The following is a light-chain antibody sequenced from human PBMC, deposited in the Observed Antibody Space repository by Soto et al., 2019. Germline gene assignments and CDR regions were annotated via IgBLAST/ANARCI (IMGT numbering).Light chain of an antibody. Sequence: QSVLTQPPSVSGAPGQRVTISCTGSSSNIGAGYDVHWYQQLPGTAPKLLIYGNSNRPSGVPDRFSGSKSGTSASLAITGLQAEDDADYYCQSYDSSRSGWVFGGGTKVTVL. CDR2: GNS. CDR3: QSYDSSRSGWV. J-gene: IGLJ3*02. CDR1: SSNIGAGYD. V-gene: IGLV1-40*01.